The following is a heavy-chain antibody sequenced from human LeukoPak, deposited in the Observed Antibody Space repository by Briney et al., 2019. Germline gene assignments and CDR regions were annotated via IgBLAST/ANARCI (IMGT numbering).Heavy chain of an antibody. CDR2: IYYSGTT. J-gene: IGHJ6*03. V-gene: IGHV4-39*07. CDR1: GGSISSSPYY. CDR3: AAHMDV. Sequence: SETLSLTCTVSGGSISSSPYYWGWIRQPPGKGPEWIGSIYYSGTTHYNPSLESRVTISVDTSKNQFSLKLASVTAADTAIYYCAAHMDVWGKGTTVTVSS.